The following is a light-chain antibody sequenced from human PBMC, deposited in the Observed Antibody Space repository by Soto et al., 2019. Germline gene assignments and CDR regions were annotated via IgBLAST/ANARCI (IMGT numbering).Light chain of an antibody. V-gene: IGLV2-14*03. CDR2: DVT. CDR1: SSDVGTYNY. J-gene: IGLJ1*01. Sequence: QSALTQPASVSGSPGQAIIISCAGTSSDVGTYNYVSWYQQHPGKAPKLIIYDVTNRPSGVSARFSGSKSGSTASLRISGLQTEDEAEYYCSSLAISNPPYVFGPGTKVTVL. CDR3: SSLAISNPPYV.